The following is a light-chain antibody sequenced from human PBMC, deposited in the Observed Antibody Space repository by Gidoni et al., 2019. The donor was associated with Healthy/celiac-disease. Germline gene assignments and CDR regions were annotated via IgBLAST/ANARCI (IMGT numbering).Light chain of an antibody. J-gene: IGKJ2*01. CDR3: QQYDSPPYT. CDR2: DAS. V-gene: IGKV1-33*01. CDR1: QDISNY. Sequence: DIQMTPSPSSLSASVGDRVTITCQASQDISNYLNWYQQKPGKAPKLLIYDASNLETGVPSRFSGSRSGTDFSFTISSLQPEDIAKYYCQQYDSPPYTFGPGTKLEIK.